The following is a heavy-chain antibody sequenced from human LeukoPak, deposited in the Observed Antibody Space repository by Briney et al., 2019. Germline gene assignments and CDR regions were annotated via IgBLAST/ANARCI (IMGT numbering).Heavy chain of an antibody. Sequence: TGGSLRLSCAASGFTFDDYGMSWVRQAPGKGLECVSGINWNGGSTGYADSVKGRFTISRDNAKNSLYLQMNSLRAEDTALYYCARAGYGGNSDAFDIWGQGTMVTVSS. CDR1: GFTFDDYG. CDR2: INWNGGST. J-gene: IGHJ3*02. CDR3: ARAGYGGNSDAFDI. D-gene: IGHD4-23*01. V-gene: IGHV3-20*04.